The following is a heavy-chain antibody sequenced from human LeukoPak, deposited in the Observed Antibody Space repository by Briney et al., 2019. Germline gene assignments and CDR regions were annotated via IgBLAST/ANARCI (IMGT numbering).Heavy chain of an antibody. Sequence: SETLSLTCTVPGGSISSSSYYWGWIRQPPGKGLEWIGTIYYSGSTYYNPSLKSRVTISVDTSKNQFSLKLSSVTAADTAVYYCARHPHYYGSIPLDYFDYWGQGTLVTVSS. V-gene: IGHV4-39*01. CDR1: GGSISSSSYY. D-gene: IGHD3-10*01. CDR3: ARHPHYYGSIPLDYFDY. J-gene: IGHJ4*02. CDR2: IYYSGST.